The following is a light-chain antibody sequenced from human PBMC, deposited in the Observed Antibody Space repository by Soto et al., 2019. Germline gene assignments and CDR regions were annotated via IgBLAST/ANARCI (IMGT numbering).Light chain of an antibody. CDR3: QQSGDTPPWT. CDR2: AAS. V-gene: IGKV1-39*01. J-gene: IGKJ1*01. CDR1: QSIRIS. Sequence: DIQMTQSPSSLSASVGDRVTITCRASQSIRISLNWYQQKPGKAPELLIFAASSLQSGVPSRFSGSGSGTDFNLTISSLQPEDGATYYCQQSGDTPPWTFGPGTKVEIK.